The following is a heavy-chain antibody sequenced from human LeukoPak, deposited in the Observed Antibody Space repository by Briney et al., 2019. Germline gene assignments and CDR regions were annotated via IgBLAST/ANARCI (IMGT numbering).Heavy chain of an antibody. Sequence: GGSLRLSCAASGFTFSTYSIIWVRQAPGKGLEWVAFIRYDGSNKYYADSVKGRFTISRDNSKNTLYLRMNSLRAEDTAVYYCAKGSRTTVTNKQIDYWGQGTLVTVSS. J-gene: IGHJ4*02. CDR3: AKGSRTTVTNKQIDY. CDR1: GFTFSTYS. V-gene: IGHV3-30*02. CDR2: IRYDGSNK. D-gene: IGHD4-11*01.